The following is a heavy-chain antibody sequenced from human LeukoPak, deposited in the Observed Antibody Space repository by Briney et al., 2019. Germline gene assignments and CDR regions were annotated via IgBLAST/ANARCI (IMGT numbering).Heavy chain of an antibody. CDR3: AIDDYRGVTNFDP. V-gene: IGHV4-59*01. Sequence: SETLSLTCTVSGGSISPYFWSWMRQTPGKGLEWIGYISYTGSTNYNPALKSRVTISVDTSKNQFSLQLTSVTAADTAVYYCAIDDYRGVTNFDPSGQGTLVTVCS. CDR2: ISYTGST. D-gene: IGHD3-10*01. J-gene: IGHJ5*02. CDR1: GGSISPYF.